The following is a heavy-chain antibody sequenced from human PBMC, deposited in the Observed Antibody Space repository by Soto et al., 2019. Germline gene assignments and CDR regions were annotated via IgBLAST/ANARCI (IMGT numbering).Heavy chain of an antibody. Sequence: QVQLVQSGAEVKKPGASVKVSCKASGYSFTSYNINWVRQATGQGLEWMGYMSPNSGETVYAQNFQGRVTMARDTSITTAYMELTSLRSEDTAVYYCAREGIWSGYYQVPHDYYNYYAMDVWGQGTTVNVSS. CDR3: AREGIWSGYYQVPHDYYNYYAMDV. CDR1: GYSFTSYN. J-gene: IGHJ6*02. CDR2: MSPNSGET. V-gene: IGHV1-8*01. D-gene: IGHD3-3*01.